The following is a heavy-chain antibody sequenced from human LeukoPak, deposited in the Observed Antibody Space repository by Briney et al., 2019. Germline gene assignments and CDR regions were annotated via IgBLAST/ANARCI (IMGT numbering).Heavy chain of an antibody. V-gene: IGHV1-46*01. CDR1: GYTLTSYY. J-gene: IGHJ3*02. D-gene: IGHD3-16*02. Sequence: GASVKLSCSAAGYTLTSYYMHWVRQAPGQGLEWKGIFNPSGGSTSSAQTFPGRVTMTMDIYTTTITLELSSRRFEDPAVHYCRIYRVAFDIWGQGTMVTVS. CDR2: FNPSGGST. CDR3: RIYRVAFDI.